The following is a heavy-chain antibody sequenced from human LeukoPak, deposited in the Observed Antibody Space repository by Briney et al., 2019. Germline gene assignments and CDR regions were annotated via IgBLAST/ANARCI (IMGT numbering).Heavy chain of an antibody. J-gene: IGHJ4*02. V-gene: IGHV4-31*03. D-gene: IGHD3-10*01. Sequence: SGTLSLTCTVSGGSISSSGYYWSRIRQHAGEGLEWICYIYYSGSTYYNPSLKSRVTISVDASKNQFSLKLSSVTAADTAVYYCARVAGLWFGEFYFDYWGQGTLVTVSS. CDR3: ARVAGLWFGEFYFDY. CDR2: IYYSGST. CDR1: GGSISSSGYY.